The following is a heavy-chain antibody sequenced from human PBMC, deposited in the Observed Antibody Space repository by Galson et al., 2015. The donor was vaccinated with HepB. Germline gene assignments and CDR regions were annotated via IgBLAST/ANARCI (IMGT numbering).Heavy chain of an antibody. J-gene: IGHJ4*02. CDR1: GFTFSSYA. D-gene: IGHD3-10*01. CDR2: ISGSGGST. V-gene: IGHV3-23*01. Sequence: SLRLSCAASGFTFSSYAMSWVRQAPGKGLEWVSAISGSGGSTYYADSVKGRFTISRDNSKNTLYLQMNSLRAEDTAVYYCARGSAAMVRGVIGPPDYWGQGTLVTVSS. CDR3: ARGSAAMVRGVIGPPDY.